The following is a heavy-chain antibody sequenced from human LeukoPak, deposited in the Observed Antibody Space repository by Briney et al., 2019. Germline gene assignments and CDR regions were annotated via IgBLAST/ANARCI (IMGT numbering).Heavy chain of an antibody. D-gene: IGHD6-13*01. V-gene: IGHV5-51*01. J-gene: IGHJ3*02. CDR3: GRIPAAGSLKGSFDI. CDR1: GYSFTSYW. Sequence: GESLKISCKGSGYSFTSYWIGWVRQMPGKGLGWMGIIYPGDSDTTYSPSFQGQVTISADKSISTAYLQWSSLKASDSAMYYCGRIPAAGSLKGSFDIWGQGTMVTVSS. CDR2: IYPGDSDT.